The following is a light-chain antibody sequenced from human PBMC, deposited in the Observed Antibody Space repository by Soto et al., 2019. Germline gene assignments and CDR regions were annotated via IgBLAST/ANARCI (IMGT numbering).Light chain of an antibody. V-gene: IGKV4-1*01. Sequence: DIVMTQSPDSLALSLGERATINCKSSQSVLYSSNDKNYLAWYQQKPGQPPRLPIYWASTRESGVPDRLTGGGSGTDFTLTINSLQAEDVAVYYCQQYYSSPFTFGPGTKVDIK. CDR1: QSVLYSSNDKNY. J-gene: IGKJ3*01. CDR3: QQYYSSPFT. CDR2: WAS.